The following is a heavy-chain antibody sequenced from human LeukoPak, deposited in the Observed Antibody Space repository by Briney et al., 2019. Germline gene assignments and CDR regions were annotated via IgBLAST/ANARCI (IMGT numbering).Heavy chain of an antibody. CDR1: GDTFDTYT. D-gene: IGHD7-27*01. CDR2: FIPAFNTA. Sequence: SVKVSCKSSGDTFDTYTISWVRQVPGQGLEWMGGFIPAFNTAHYARKFQGRVTITMDASTTTDFMEMSSLRFEDTAVYYCVRDKGLTGDTCAFDIWGQGTMVTVSS. V-gene: IGHV1-69*05. J-gene: IGHJ3*02. CDR3: VRDKGLTGDTCAFDI.